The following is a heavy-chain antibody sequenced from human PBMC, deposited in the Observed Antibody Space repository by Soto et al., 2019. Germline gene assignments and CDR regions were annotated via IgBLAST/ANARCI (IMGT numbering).Heavy chain of an antibody. D-gene: IGHD2-21*02. CDR2: ISYDGSNK. J-gene: IGHJ6*02. CDR3: AKDRCGGDCYYYYYYGMDV. Sequence: GESLKISCAASGFTFSSYGMHWVRQAPGKGLEWVAVISYDGSNKYYADSVKGRFTISRDNSKNTLYLQMNSLRAEDTAVYYCAKDRCGGDCYYYYYYGMDVWGQGTTVTVSS. V-gene: IGHV3-30*18. CDR1: GFTFSSYG.